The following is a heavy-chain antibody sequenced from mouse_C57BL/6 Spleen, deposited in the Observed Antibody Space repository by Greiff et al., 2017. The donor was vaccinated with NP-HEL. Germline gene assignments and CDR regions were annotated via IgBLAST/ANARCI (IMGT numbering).Heavy chain of an antibody. CDR1: GYTFTSYW. D-gene: IGHD2-1*01. V-gene: IGHV1-69*01. CDR3: ARSGGNYYFDY. Sequence: VQLQQPGAELVLPGASVKLSCKASGYTFTSYWLPWVKPRPGHGLEWIGEIDPSDSYTNYTQKFKGKSTLTVDKASSTAYMQLSSLTSEDSAVYYCARSGGNYYFDYWGQGTTLTVSS. J-gene: IGHJ2*01. CDR2: IDPSDSYT.